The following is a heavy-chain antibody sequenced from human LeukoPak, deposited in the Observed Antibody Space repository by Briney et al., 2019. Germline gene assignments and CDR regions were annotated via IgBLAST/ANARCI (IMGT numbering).Heavy chain of an antibody. Sequence: GGSLRLSRAASGFTFSSYAMSWVRQAPGKGLEWVSAISGSGGSTYYADSVKGRFTISRDNSKNTLYLQMNSLRAEDTAVYYCAKGRRDYDSSGYLDYWGQGTLVTVSS. CDR1: GFTFSSYA. D-gene: IGHD3-22*01. CDR3: AKGRRDYDSSGYLDY. J-gene: IGHJ4*02. CDR2: ISGSGGST. V-gene: IGHV3-23*01.